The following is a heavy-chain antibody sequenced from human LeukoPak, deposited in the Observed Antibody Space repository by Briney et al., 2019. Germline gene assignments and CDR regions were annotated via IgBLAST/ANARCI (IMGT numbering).Heavy chain of an antibody. CDR1: GGSISSYY. V-gene: IGHV4-4*07. CDR3: ARDGYYYGSGSYPFDP. D-gene: IGHD3-10*01. CDR2: IYTSGST. J-gene: IGHJ5*02. Sequence: SETLSLTCTASGGSISSYYWSWIRQPAGKGLEWIGRIYTSGSTHFNPSLKSRVTMSVDTSKNQFSLKLSSVTAADTAVYYCARDGYYYGSGSYPFDPWGQGTLVTVSS.